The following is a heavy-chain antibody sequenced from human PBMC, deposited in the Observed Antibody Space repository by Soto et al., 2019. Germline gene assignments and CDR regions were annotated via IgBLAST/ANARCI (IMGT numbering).Heavy chain of an antibody. D-gene: IGHD6-6*01. J-gene: IGHJ3*02. CDR1: GGSISSYF. Sequence: QVQLQESGPGLVKPSETLSLTCTVSGGSISSYFWSWIRQPPGKGLEWIAYVFYTGNTNYNPSLKSRVTISVDTSKNQFSLKLSSVTAADTAVYYCARHVDSTSSHADAFDIWGQGTMVTVSS. V-gene: IGHV4-59*08. CDR2: VFYTGNT. CDR3: ARHVDSTSSHADAFDI.